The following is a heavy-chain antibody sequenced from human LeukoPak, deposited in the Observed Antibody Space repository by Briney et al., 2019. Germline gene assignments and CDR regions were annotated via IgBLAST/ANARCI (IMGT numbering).Heavy chain of an antibody. CDR2: ISGSGGST. Sequence: GGSLRLSCAASGFTFSSYAMSWVRQAPGKGLEWVSAISGSGGSTYYADSVKGRFTISRDNSKNTLYLQMNSLRAEDTAVYYCAKELDYDFWSGYEYYFDYWGQGTLVTVSS. CDR1: GFTFSSYA. D-gene: IGHD3-3*01. J-gene: IGHJ4*02. CDR3: AKELDYDFWSGYEYYFDY. V-gene: IGHV3-23*01.